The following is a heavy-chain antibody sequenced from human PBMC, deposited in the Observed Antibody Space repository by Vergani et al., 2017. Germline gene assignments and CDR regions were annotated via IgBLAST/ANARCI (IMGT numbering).Heavy chain of an antibody. D-gene: IGHD2/OR15-2a*01. V-gene: IGHV4-59*11. J-gene: IGHJ5*02. Sequence: QVQLQESGPGLVKSSETLSLTCSVSFVSIRNLYCNWIRQPPGKGLEWIGSIHYSENTNYNPSLKSRVTIPVDTSKNQFSLTLTSVTAADTAVYYCASGNHSAQRADPWGQGILVTVSS. CDR2: IHYSENT. CDR1: FVSIRNLY. CDR3: ASGNHSAQRADP.